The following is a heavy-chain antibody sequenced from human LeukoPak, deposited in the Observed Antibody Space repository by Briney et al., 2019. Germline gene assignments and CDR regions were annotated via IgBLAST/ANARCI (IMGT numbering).Heavy chain of an antibody. CDR2: IWYDGSNK. CDR1: GFTFSSYG. J-gene: IGHJ4*02. D-gene: IGHD3-22*01. CDR3: ARERSADGYYYDSSGYYLDY. V-gene: IGHV3-33*01. Sequence: GRSLRLSCAASGFTFSSYGMHWVRQAPGKGLEWVAVIWYDGSNKYYADSVKGRFTISRDNSKNTLYLQMNSLRAEDTAVYYCARERSADGYYYDSSGYYLDYWGQGTLVTVSS.